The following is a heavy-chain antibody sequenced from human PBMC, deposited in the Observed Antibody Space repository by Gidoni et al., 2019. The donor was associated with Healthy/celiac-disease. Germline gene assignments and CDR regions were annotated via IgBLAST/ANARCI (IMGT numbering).Heavy chain of an antibody. J-gene: IGHJ4*02. Sequence: QVQLQESGQGRVKPSETLSLTCTVSGGSISSYYWSWIRQPPGKGLGWIGYIYYSGSTTYTPSLTRRVTISVVTSKNQFSLKLSSVTAADSAVYYCARGGNDIPYFFDYWGQGTLVTVSS. CDR1: GGSISSYY. D-gene: IGHD1-1*01. CDR2: IYYSGST. V-gene: IGHV4-59*01. CDR3: ARGGNDIPYFFDY.